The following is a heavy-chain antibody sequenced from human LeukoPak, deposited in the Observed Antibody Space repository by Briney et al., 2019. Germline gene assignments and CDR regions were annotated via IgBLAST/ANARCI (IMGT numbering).Heavy chain of an antibody. CDR1: GFTFSNAW. CDR2: IKSKTDGGTT. V-gene: IGHV3-15*01. J-gene: IGHJ6*03. Sequence: GGSLRLSCAASGFTFSNAWMSWVRQAPGKGLEWVGRIKSKTDGGTTDYAAPVKGRFTISRDDSKNTLYLQMNSLKTEDTAVYYCTTGRPLGDFWSGHYYYYYMDVWGKGTTVTVSS. D-gene: IGHD3-3*01. CDR3: TTGRPLGDFWSGHYYYYYMDV.